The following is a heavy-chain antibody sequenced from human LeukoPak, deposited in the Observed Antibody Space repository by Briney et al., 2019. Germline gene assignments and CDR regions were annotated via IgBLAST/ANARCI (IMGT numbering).Heavy chain of an antibody. D-gene: IGHD2-2*01. J-gene: IGHJ4*02. CDR2: ISSSSSTI. CDR3: ARDRRPLGYCSSTSCPGGDY. V-gene: IGHV3-48*01. Sequence: PGGSLRLSCAASGFTFSSYSMNWVRQAPGKGLEWVSYISSSSSTIYYADSVKGRFTISRDNAKNSLYLQMNSLRAEDTAVYYCARDRRPLGYCSSTSCPGGDYWGQGTLVTVSS. CDR1: GFTFSSYS.